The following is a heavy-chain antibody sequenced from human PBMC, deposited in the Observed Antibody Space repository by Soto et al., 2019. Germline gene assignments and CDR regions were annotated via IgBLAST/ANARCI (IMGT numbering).Heavy chain of an antibody. V-gene: IGHV3-30-3*01. CDR3: AREVGVVPAAIRGGYYYYYGMDV. D-gene: IGHD2-2*02. CDR2: ISCDGSNK. Sequence: PGGSLRLSCAASGFTFSSYAMHWVRQAPGKGLEWVAVISCDGSNKYYADSVRGRFTISRDNSKNTLYLQMNSLRAEDTAVYYCAREVGVVPAAIRGGYYYYYGMDVWGQGTTVTVSS. CDR1: GFTFSSYA. J-gene: IGHJ6*02.